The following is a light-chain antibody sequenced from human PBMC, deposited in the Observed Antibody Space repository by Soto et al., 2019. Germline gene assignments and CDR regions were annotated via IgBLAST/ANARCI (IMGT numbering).Light chain of an antibody. Sequence: LGASVKLTCTLSSGHSSYAIAWHQQQPEKGPRYLMKLNSDGSHSKGDGIPDRFSGSSSGAERYLTISSLQSEDEADYYCQTWGTGTVVFGGGTKVTVL. V-gene: IGLV4-69*01. CDR2: LNSDGSH. J-gene: IGLJ2*01. CDR3: QTWGTGTVV. CDR1: SGHSSYA.